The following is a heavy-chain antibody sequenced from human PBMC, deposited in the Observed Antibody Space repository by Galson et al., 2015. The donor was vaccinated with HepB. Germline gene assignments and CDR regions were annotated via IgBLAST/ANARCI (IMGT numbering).Heavy chain of an antibody. Sequence: SLRLSCAASGFTFSNYGMHWVRQAPGKGLEWVAVISHDGNNKYYADSVKGRFAISRDDSKNTLFLQTNSLRDEDTAVYYCAKPNLAYNDFWSGSNNWFDPWGQGTLVTVSS. CDR1: GFTFSNYG. V-gene: IGHV3-30*18. D-gene: IGHD3-3*01. J-gene: IGHJ5*02. CDR2: ISHDGNNK. CDR3: AKPNLAYNDFWSGSNNWFDP.